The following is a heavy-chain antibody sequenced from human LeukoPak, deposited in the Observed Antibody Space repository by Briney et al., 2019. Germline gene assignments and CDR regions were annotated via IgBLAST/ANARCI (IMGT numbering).Heavy chain of an antibody. D-gene: IGHD6-13*01. Sequence: PGGSLRLSCAASGFTFSDYYMSWIRQAPGKGLEWVSYISSSGSTIYYADSVKGRFTISRDNAKNSLYLQMNSLRAEDTAVYYCARDGYSSSWYRSGNWFDPWGQGTLVTVSS. CDR3: ARDGYSSSWYRSGNWFDP. V-gene: IGHV3-11*04. CDR2: ISSSGSTI. J-gene: IGHJ5*02. CDR1: GFTFSDYY.